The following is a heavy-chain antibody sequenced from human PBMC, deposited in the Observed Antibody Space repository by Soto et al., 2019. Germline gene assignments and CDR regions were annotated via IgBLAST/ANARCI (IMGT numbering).Heavy chain of an antibody. CDR2: IIPILGIA. CDR1: GGTFSSYT. V-gene: IGHV1-69*02. D-gene: IGHD3-16*01. J-gene: IGHJ5*02. Sequence: QVQLVQSGAEVKKPGSSVKVSCKASGGTFSSYTISWVRQAPGQGLEWMGRIIPILGIANYAQKFQGRVTITADKSTSTAYMERSSLRSEDTAVYYCARAGESGGGGNWFDPWGQGTLVTVSS. CDR3: ARAGESGGGGNWFDP.